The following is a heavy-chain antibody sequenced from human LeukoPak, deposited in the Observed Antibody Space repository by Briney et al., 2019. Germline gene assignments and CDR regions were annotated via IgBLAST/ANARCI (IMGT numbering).Heavy chain of an antibody. D-gene: IGHD2-2*01. CDR2: ISAYNGNT. J-gene: IGHJ4*02. CDR3: ARDRSRLGYCSSTSCYGLDY. Sequence: ASVKVSCKASSYTFTNYGISWGRQAPGQGLGWMGWISAYNGNTNYAQKLQGRVTMTTDTSTSTAYMERRSLRSDDTAVYYCARDRSRLGYCSSTSCYGLDYWGQGTLVTVSS. V-gene: IGHV1-18*01. CDR1: SYTFTNYG.